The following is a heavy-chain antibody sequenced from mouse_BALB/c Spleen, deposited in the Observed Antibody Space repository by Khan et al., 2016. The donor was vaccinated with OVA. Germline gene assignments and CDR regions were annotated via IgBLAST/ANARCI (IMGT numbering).Heavy chain of an antibody. CDR2: INPSNDYT. Sequence: QVQLKQSGAELARPGASVKMSCKASGYTFTSYTMHWVRQRPGQAPEWIGHINPSNDYTNYNQNFKDKATLMVDKSSSTAYMQLSGLTSEDSAVYYCVRAGAYQRSDGWFAYWGQGTLVTVSA. CDR1: GYTFTSYT. CDR3: VRAGAYQRSDGWFAY. D-gene: IGHD2-14*01. V-gene: IGHV1-4*01. J-gene: IGHJ3*01.